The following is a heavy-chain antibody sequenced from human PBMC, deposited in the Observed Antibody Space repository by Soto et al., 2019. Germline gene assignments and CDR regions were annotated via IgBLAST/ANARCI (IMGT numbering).Heavy chain of an antibody. CDR1: GASISSFN. D-gene: IGHD6-13*01. Sequence: SETLSLTCPVSGASISSFNWNWVRQPAGKGPEWVGRLNIAGTINYNPSLKSRITMSMDTSKNQISLHLRSVTAADTAIYYCARDRGEYTSSWFWYFSHWGHGTLVTVSS. CDR3: ARDRGEYTSSWFWYFSH. CDR2: LNIAGTI. J-gene: IGHJ2*01. V-gene: IGHV4-4*07.